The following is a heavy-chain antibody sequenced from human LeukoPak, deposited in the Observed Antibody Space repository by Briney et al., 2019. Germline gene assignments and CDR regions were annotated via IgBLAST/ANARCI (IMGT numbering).Heavy chain of an antibody. CDR1: GFTFSSYG. J-gene: IGHJ4*02. Sequence: GGSLRLSCAASGFTFSSYGMHWVRQAPGKGLEWVAVIWYDGSNKYYADSVKGRFTISRDNSKNTLYLQMNSLRAEDTAVYYCAREGDYYDSSGYYCVGKFDYWGQGTLVTVSS. V-gene: IGHV3-33*01. D-gene: IGHD3-22*01. CDR3: AREGDYYDSSGYYCVGKFDY. CDR2: IWYDGSNK.